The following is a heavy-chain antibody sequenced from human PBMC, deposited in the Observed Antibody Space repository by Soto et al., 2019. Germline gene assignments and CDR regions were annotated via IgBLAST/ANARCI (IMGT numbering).Heavy chain of an antibody. J-gene: IGHJ4*02. CDR1: GFTFSEYA. V-gene: IGHV3-23*01. CDR3: EKVVLGGSYYWAPDY. D-gene: IGHD1-26*01. Sequence: GGSLRLSCAASGFTFSEYAMSWVRQAPGKGLEWVSAISASGGNTYYADSVKGRFSISRDNSRNRLYLQMNNLRAEDTDVYYCEKVVLGGSYYWAPDYWGQGTMVTVSS. CDR2: ISASGGNT.